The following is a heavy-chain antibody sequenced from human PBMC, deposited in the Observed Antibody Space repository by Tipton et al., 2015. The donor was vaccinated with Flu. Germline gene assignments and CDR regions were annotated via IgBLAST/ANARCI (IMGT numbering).Heavy chain of an antibody. J-gene: IGHJ4*02. CDR2: LHYSGST. CDR3: ARLSYYDVDLKNFYFDH. D-gene: IGHD3-10*02. V-gene: IGHV4-59*01. Sequence: PGLVKPSETLSLTCTVSGGSINSYYWSWIRQPPGKGLEWIGYLHYSGSTNYNPSLKSRVTISVDTSKNQFSLELSSVTAADTAVYYCARLSYYDVDLKNFYFDHWGQGVLVTVSS. CDR1: GGSINSYY.